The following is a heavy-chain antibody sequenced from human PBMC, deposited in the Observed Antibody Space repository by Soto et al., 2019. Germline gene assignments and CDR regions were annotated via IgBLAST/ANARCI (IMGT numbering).Heavy chain of an antibody. J-gene: IGHJ2*01. CDR1: GGSISNHY. V-gene: IGHV4-59*11. D-gene: IGHD5-12*01. Sequence: QVQLQESGPGLVKPSETLSLTCTVSGGSISNHYWSWIRQPPGKGLEWIGYIYYNGNTNYNPSLKCRVYMSVDPSRNQICLKMTTVTAADTAVYYGTRANWY. CDR2: IYYNGNT. CDR3: TRANWY.